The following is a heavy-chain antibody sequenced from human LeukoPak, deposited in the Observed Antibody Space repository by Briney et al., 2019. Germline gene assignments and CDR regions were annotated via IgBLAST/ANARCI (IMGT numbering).Heavy chain of an antibody. CDR3: ARDNSSSWYPNWFDP. Sequence: SVKVSCKASGGTFSSYAISWVRQAPGQGLEWMGGIIPIFGTANYAQKFQGRVTITADKSTSTAYMELSSLRSEDTAVYYCARDNSSSWYPNWFDPWGQGTLVTVSS. CDR1: GGTFSSYA. V-gene: IGHV1-69*06. CDR2: IIPIFGTA. D-gene: IGHD6-13*01. J-gene: IGHJ5*02.